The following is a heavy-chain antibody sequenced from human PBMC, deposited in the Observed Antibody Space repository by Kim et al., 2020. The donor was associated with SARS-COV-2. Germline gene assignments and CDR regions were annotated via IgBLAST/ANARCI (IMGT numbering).Heavy chain of an antibody. Sequence: ASVKVSCKASGYTFTSYGISWVRQAPGQGLEWMGWISAYNGNTNYAQKLQGRVTMTTDTSTSTAYMELRSLRSDDTAVYYCARDFRSRYDSSGYQGLRAFDIWGQGTMVTVSS. CDR2: ISAYNGNT. CDR3: ARDFRSRYDSSGYQGLRAFDI. J-gene: IGHJ3*02. V-gene: IGHV1-18*01. D-gene: IGHD3-22*01. CDR1: GYTFTSYG.